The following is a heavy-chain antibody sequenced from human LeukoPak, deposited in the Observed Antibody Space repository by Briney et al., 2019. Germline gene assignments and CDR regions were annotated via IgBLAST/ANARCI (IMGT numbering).Heavy chain of an antibody. D-gene: IGHD2-21*02. CDR3: ARFRTWGDKAFDY. J-gene: IGHJ4*02. Sequence: GGSLRLSCAASGFTFDDYAMHWVRQAPGKGLEWVSGISWNSGSIGYADSVKGRFTISRDSAKNSLYLQMNSLRAEDTAVYYCARFRTWGDKAFDYWGQGTLVTVSS. V-gene: IGHV3-9*01. CDR1: GFTFDDYA. CDR2: ISWNSGSI.